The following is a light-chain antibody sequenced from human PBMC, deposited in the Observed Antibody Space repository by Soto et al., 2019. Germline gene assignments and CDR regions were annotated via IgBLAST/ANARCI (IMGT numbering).Light chain of an antibody. V-gene: IGKV4-1*01. Sequence: DIVMTQSPDSLAVSLGERATINCKSSQSVVYSSNNKNYLAWYQQKPGQPPKLLIYWASTRESGVPDRFSGSGSGTDFTLTISSLQAEDVAVYYCQQYYSTLLTFGGGTKVDI. CDR1: QSVVYSSNNKNY. CDR3: QQYYSTLLT. CDR2: WAS. J-gene: IGKJ4*01.